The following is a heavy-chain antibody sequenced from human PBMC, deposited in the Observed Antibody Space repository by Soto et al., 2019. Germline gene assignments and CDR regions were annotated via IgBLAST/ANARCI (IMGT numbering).Heavy chain of an antibody. V-gene: IGHV3-30-3*01. CDR3: ADREAKGAIDS. Sequence: GGSLRLSCAASGFTFSSYAMHWVRQAPGKGLEWVAVISYDGSNKYYADSVKGRFTISRDNSKNTLYLQMNSLRAEDTAVYYCADREAKGAIDSWGQGIRVTVAS. CDR2: ISYDGSNK. J-gene: IGHJ3*02. CDR1: GFTFSSYA.